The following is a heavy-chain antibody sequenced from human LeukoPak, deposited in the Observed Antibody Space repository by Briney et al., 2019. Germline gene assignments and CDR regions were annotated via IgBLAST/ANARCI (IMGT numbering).Heavy chain of an antibody. CDR3: ARDGGWAWYYYYGMDV. CDR1: GFTFSSYA. V-gene: IGHV3-30-3*01. CDR2: ISYDGSNK. D-gene: IGHD3-16*01. J-gene: IGHJ6*02. Sequence: GGSLRLSCAASGFTFSSYAMHWVRQAPGKGLEWVAVISYDGSNKYYADSVKCRFTISRDNSKNTLYLQMNSLRAEDTAVYYCARDGGWAWYYYYGMDVWGQGTTVTVSS.